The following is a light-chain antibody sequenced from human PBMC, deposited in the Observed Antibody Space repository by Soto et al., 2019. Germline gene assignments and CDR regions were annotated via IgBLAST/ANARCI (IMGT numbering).Light chain of an antibody. J-gene: IGKJ3*01. CDR2: DAS. Sequence: DIQMTQSPSSLSASVGDRVTITCQASQAISNYLNWYQQKPGKAPKLLIYDASNLETGVPSMFSGSGSGTDFTFTISSLQPEDISTYYCQQYDSLRGTCGPGTKLDIK. CDR1: QAISNY. V-gene: IGKV1-33*01. CDR3: QQYDSLRGT.